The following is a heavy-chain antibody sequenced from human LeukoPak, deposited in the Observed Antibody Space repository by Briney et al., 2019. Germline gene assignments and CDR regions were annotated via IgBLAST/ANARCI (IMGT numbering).Heavy chain of an antibody. CDR2: TYYRSKWYN. V-gene: IGHV6-1*01. J-gene: IGHJ4*02. D-gene: IGHD3-22*01. Sequence: SQTLSLTCAISGDSVSSNSAAWNWIRQSPSRGLEWLGRTYYRSKWYNDYAVSVKSRITINPDTSKNQFSLKLSSVTAADTAVYYCAREKAYDSSVSYSNPFDFWGLGTLVTVSS. CDR1: GDSVSSNSAA. CDR3: AREKAYDSSVSYSNPFDF.